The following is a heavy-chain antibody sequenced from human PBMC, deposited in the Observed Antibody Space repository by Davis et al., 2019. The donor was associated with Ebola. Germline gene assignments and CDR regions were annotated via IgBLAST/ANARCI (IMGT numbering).Heavy chain of an antibody. CDR3: AGAWD. CDR1: GFTFSSYG. Sequence: GESLKISCAASGFTFSSYGMHWVRQTPGKGLEWVAVISNDGLYTYYGDSVKGRFTISRDNSKNTLYLQMNSVRAEDTAVYYCAGAWDWGQGTLVTVSS. D-gene: IGHD3-16*01. CDR2: ISNDGLYT. V-gene: IGHV3-30*03. J-gene: IGHJ4*02.